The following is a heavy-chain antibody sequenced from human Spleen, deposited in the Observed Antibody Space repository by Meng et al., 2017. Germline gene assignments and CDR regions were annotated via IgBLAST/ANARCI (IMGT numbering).Heavy chain of an antibody. Sequence: QGPHQQWGPGLLKPSETLSLTCVVSGGSFSDYYWSWIRQPPGKGLEWIGEINHSGSTNYNPSLESRATISVDTSQNNLSLKLSSVTAADSAVYYCARGPTTMAHDFDYWGQGTLVTVSS. J-gene: IGHJ4*02. CDR3: ARGPTTMAHDFDY. D-gene: IGHD4-11*01. V-gene: IGHV4-34*01. CDR1: GGSFSDYY. CDR2: INHSGST.